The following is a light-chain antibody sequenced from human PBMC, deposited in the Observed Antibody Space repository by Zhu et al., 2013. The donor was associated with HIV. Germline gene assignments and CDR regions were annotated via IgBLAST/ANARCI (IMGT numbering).Light chain of an antibody. J-gene: IGKJ1*01. CDR3: QQYATSPRT. Sequence: EIVLTQSPGTLSLSPGERATLSCRASQSVRSYLAWYQQKPGQAPRLLIYDASKRATGIPARFSGSGSGTDFTLAISRLEPEDFAVYYCQQYATSPRTFGQGPRWRSN. V-gene: IGKV3-20*01. CDR2: DAS. CDR1: QSVRSY.